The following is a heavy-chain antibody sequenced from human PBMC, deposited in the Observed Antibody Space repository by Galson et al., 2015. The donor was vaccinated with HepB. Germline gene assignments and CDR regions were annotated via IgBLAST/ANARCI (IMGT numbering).Heavy chain of an antibody. CDR1: GGSFSGYN. CDR2: INHSGSS. Sequence: ETLSLTCAVYGGSFSGYNWNWIRQPPGKGLEWIGEINHSGSSNYNPSLKSRVTISLDTSKSQFSLKLSSMTAADTAVYYCARGPGPGAARGPFDYWGQGTLVTVSS. J-gene: IGHJ4*02. CDR3: ARGPGPGAARGPFDY. V-gene: IGHV4-34*01. D-gene: IGHD2-8*02.